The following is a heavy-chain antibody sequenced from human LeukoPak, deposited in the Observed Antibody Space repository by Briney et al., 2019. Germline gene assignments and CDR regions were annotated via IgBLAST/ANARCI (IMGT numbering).Heavy chain of an antibody. J-gene: IGHJ3*02. Sequence: PSETLSLTCTVSGGSISSGDYYWSWIRQPPGKGLEWIGRIYTSGSTNYNPSLKSRVTMSVDTSKNQFSLKLSSVTAADTAVFYCARAWGGNPDAFDIWGQGTMVTVSS. CDR2: IYTSGST. CDR3: ARAWGGNPDAFDI. V-gene: IGHV4-61*02. CDR1: GGSISSGDYY. D-gene: IGHD4-23*01.